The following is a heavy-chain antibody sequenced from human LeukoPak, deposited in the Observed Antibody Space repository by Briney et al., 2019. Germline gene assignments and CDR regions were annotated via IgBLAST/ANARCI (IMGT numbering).Heavy chain of an antibody. CDR2: IYYSGST. CDR1: GGSISSSSYY. D-gene: IGHD4-11*01. Sequence: SETLSLTCTVSGGSISSSSYYWGWIRQPPGKGLEWIGSIYYSGSTYYNPSLKSRVTMSVDTSKNQFSLKLNSVTAADTAVYYCARRATTVYPYYMDVWGKGTTVTVSS. V-gene: IGHV4-39*01. J-gene: IGHJ6*03. CDR3: ARRATTVYPYYMDV.